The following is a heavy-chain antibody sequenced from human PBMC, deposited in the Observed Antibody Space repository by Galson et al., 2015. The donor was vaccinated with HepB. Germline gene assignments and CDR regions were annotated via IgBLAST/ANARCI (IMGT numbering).Heavy chain of an antibody. Sequence: SVKVSCKGSGYSFNDYFIHWVRQAPGQSLEWMGRINPQNGGTNYVQKFQDRDSMTRDTSSTTVFMELTGLQSDDTAVYFCAREHYDLWSDYNQGGDFDYWGQGTLVTVAS. CDR2: INPQNGGT. CDR1: GYSFNDYF. V-gene: IGHV1-2*06. J-gene: IGHJ4*02. CDR3: AREHYDLWSDYNQGGDFDY. D-gene: IGHD3/OR15-3a*01.